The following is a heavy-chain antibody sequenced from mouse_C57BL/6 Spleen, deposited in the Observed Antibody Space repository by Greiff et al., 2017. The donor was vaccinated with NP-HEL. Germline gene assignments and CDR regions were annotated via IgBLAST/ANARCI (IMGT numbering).Heavy chain of an antibody. D-gene: IGHD2-4*01. Sequence: VQLQQPGAELVRPGSSVKLSCKASGYTFTSYWMDWVKQRPGQGLEWIGNIYPSDSETHYNQKFKDKAKLTVDKSSSTAYMQLSSLTSEDSAVYYCARSDDYEDYYYAMDYWGQGTSVTVSS. CDR1: GYTFTSYW. CDR3: ARSDDYEDYYYAMDY. V-gene: IGHV1-61*01. J-gene: IGHJ4*01. CDR2: IYPSDSET.